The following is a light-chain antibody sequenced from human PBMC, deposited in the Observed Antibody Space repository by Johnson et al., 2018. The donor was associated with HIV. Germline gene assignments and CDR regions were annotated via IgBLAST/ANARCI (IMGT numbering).Light chain of an antibody. Sequence: QSVLTQPPSVSAAPVQKVTISCSGSSSNIGNNYVSWYQQLPGTAPKLLIYENNKRPSGIPDRFSGSKSGTSATLGITGLQTGDEADYYCGTWDSSLSAYYFFGTGTKVTVL. CDR2: ENN. J-gene: IGLJ1*01. CDR1: SSNIGNNY. CDR3: GTWDSSLSAYYF. V-gene: IGLV1-51*02.